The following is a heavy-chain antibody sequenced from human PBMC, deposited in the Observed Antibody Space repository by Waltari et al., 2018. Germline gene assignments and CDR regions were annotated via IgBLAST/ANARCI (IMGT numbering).Heavy chain of an antibody. V-gene: IGHV6-1*01. J-gene: IGHJ5*02. D-gene: IGHD3-3*01. Sequence: QVQLQQSGPGLVKPSQTLSLTCDISGDSVSSNSAALNWIRQSPSRGLEWLGRTYYRSKWYNDYAVSVKSRITINPDTSKNQFSLQLNSVTPEDTAVYYCARSGYYDFWSGYSDWFDPWGQGTLVTVSS. CDR2: TYYRSKWYN. CDR1: GDSVSSNSAA. CDR3: ARSGYYDFWSGYSDWFDP.